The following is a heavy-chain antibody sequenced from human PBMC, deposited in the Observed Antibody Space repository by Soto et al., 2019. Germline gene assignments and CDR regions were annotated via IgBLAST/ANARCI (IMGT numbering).Heavy chain of an antibody. D-gene: IGHD3-22*01. CDR2: IKSKTDGGTT. CDR3: TTAENYYDSSSFDY. CDR1: VFTFNNAW. J-gene: IGHJ4*02. Sequence: GGSLRLSCVASVFTFNNAWMNWVRQAPGKGLEWVGRIKSKTDGGTTDYAAPVKGRFTISRDDSKTTLYLQMNGLKTEDTAVYYCTTAENYYDSSSFDYWGQGTLVTVSS. V-gene: IGHV3-15*01.